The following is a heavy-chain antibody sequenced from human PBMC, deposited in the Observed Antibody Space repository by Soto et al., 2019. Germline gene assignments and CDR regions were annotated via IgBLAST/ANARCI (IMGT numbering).Heavy chain of an antibody. V-gene: IGHV3-33*01. J-gene: IGHJ4*02. CDR3: ARGRRGSSSWDASY. CDR2: IWYDGSNK. Sequence: QVQLVESGGGVVQPGRSLRLSCAASGFTFSSYGMHWVRQAPGKGLEWVAVIWYDGSNKYYADSVKGRFTISRDNSKNTLYRQMNSLRAEDTAGYYCARGRRGSSSWDASYWGQGPLVTVSS. CDR1: GFTFSSYG. D-gene: IGHD6-13*01.